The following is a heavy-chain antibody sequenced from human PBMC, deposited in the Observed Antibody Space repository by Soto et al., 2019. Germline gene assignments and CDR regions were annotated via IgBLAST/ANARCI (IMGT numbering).Heavy chain of an antibody. CDR1: GRSFSGYY. J-gene: IGHJ3*02. V-gene: IGHV4-34*01. CDR3: ARGSQYCSSTSCYAFDI. D-gene: IGHD2-2*01. CDR2: INHSGST. Sequence: PSETLSLTCAVYGRSFSGYYWSWIRQPPGKGLEWIGEINHSGSTNYNPSLKSRVTISVDTSKNQFSLKLSSVTAADTAVYYCARGSQYCSSTSCYAFDIWGQGTMVTVSS.